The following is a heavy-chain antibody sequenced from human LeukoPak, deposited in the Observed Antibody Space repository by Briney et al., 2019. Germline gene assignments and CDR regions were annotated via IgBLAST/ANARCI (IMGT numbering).Heavy chain of an antibody. D-gene: IGHD1-26*01. V-gene: IGHV4-59*01. CDR2: TYYSGST. CDR1: RGSISRYY. CDR3: ASGSGSYYY. Sequence: PSETLSLTSTDSRGSISRYYWSSIRQPPEKGLEWTGYTYYSGSTNYNPSLKSRVTIPVDTYKNQFCLKLSSVTAADTAVYYCASGSGSYYYWGQGTLVTVSS. J-gene: IGHJ4*02.